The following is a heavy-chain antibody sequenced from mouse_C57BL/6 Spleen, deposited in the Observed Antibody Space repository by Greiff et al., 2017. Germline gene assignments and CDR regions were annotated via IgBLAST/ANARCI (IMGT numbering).Heavy chain of an antibody. Sequence: EVQLQHSGPELVKPGASVKIPCKASGYTFTDYNMDWVKQSHGKSLEWIGDINPNNGGTIYNQKFKGKATLTVDKSSSTAYMELRSLTSEDTAVYYCARSHSNYDYWYFDVWGTGTTVTVSS. D-gene: IGHD2-5*01. CDR1: GYTFTDYN. CDR3: ARSHSNYDYWYFDV. CDR2: INPNNGGT. V-gene: IGHV1-18*01. J-gene: IGHJ1*03.